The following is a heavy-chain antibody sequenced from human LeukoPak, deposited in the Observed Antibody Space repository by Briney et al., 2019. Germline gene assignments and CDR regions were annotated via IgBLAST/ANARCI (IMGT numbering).Heavy chain of an antibody. CDR1: GGSVSSGSHY. CDR2: FYNSGST. V-gene: IGHV4-61*01. D-gene: IGHD5-18*01. Sequence: SETLSLTCTVSGGSVSSGSHYWSWIRQPPGKGLEWIGLFYNSGSTNYNPSLKSRVTISVDTSKNQFSLKLTSVTAADTAVYYCARGRGYSYGVGYWGQGTLVTVSS. J-gene: IGHJ4*02. CDR3: ARGRGYSYGVGY.